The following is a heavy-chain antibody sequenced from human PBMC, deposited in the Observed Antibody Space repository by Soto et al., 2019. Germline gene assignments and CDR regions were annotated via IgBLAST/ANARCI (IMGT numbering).Heavy chain of an antibody. Sequence: PSETLSLTCTVSGGSISSGGYYWSWIRQHPGTGLEWIGYIYYSGSTYYNPSLKSRVTISVDTSKNQFSLKLSSVTAADTAVYYCASSPRYNWNYGGPPDYWGQGALVTVSS. CDR1: GGSISSGGYY. CDR2: IYYSGST. V-gene: IGHV4-31*03. J-gene: IGHJ4*02. D-gene: IGHD1-7*01. CDR3: ASSPRYNWNYGGPPDY.